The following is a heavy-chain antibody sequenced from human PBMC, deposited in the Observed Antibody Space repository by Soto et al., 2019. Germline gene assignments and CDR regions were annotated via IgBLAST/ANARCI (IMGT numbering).Heavy chain of an antibody. J-gene: IGHJ6*02. V-gene: IGHV1-46*01. D-gene: IGHD6-13*01. Sequence: ASVKGSCKASGYTFTSDYMDWGRQAPGQGLEWMGIINPSGGSTSYAQKFQGRVTMTRDTSTSTVYMALSSLTSEDTAVYYCAREGAAAARSGMDLWGQGTTVTVSS. CDR3: AREGAAAARSGMDL. CDR1: GYTFTSDY. CDR2: INPSGGST.